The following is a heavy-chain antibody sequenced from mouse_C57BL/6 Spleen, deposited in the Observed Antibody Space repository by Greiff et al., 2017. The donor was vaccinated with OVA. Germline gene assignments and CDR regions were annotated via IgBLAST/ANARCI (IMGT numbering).Heavy chain of an antibody. CDR1: GYSITSGYY. CDR3: ARADYAWYFEV. J-gene: IGHJ1*03. D-gene: IGHD2-4*01. CDR2: ISYDGSN. V-gene: IGHV3-6*01. Sequence: VQLQQSGPGLVKPSQSLSLTCSVTGYSITSGYYWNWIRQFPGNKLEWMGYISYDGSNNYNPSLKNRISITRDTSKNQFFLKLNSVTTEDTATYYCARADYAWYFEVWGTGTTVTVSS.